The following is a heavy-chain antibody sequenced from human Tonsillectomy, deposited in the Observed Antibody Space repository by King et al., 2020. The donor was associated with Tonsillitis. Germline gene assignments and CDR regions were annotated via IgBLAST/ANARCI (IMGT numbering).Heavy chain of an antibody. CDR2: IYYSGST. D-gene: IGHD2-21*02. CDR3: SLAYCGGDCSTDAFDI. CDR1: GGSISSGDYY. Sequence: QLQESGPGLVKPSQTLSLTCTVSGGSISSGDYYWSWIRQPPGKGLEWIGYIYYSGSTYYNPSLKSRVTLSVDTSKNQFSLKLSSVTAADTAVYYCSLAYCGGDCSTDAFDIWGQGTMVTVSS. V-gene: IGHV4-30-4*01. J-gene: IGHJ3*02.